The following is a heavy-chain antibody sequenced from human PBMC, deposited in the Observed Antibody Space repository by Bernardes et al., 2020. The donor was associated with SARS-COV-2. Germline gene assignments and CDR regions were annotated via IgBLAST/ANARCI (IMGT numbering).Heavy chain of an antibody. CDR3: ARVVVGTTINWFDS. V-gene: IGHV4-61*01. J-gene: IGHJ5*01. CDR1: GGSISSGSSY. CDR2: IYYSGGT. D-gene: IGHD2-15*01. Sequence: SETLSLTCSVSGGSISSGSSYWSWLRQPPGKGLEYIGYIYYSGGTNYNPSLKSRVSISVDTSKNQFSLRLTSVSAADTAMYYCARVVVGTTINWFDSWGQGTLVTVSS.